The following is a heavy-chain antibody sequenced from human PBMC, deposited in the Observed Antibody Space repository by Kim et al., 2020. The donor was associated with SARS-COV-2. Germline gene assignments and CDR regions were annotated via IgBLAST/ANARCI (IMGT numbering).Heavy chain of an antibody. D-gene: IGHD4-17*01. J-gene: IGHJ4*02. CDR1: GGTFSSYA. V-gene: IGHV1-69*13. CDR3: ARVYGDYAGSYFDY. CDR2: IIPIFGTA. Sequence: SVKVSCNASGGTFSSYAISWVRQAPGQGLEWMGGIIPIFGTANYAQKFQGRVTITADESTSTAYMELSSLRSEDTAVYYCARVYGDYAGSYFDYWGQGTLVTVSS.